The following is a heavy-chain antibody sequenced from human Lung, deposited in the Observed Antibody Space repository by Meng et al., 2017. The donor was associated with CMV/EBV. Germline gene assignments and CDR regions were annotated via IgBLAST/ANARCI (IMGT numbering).Heavy chain of an antibody. CDR2: VSYDGSHK. J-gene: IGHJ6*02. D-gene: IGHD2-15*01. CDR1: GFTFSSSA. CDR3: ARGIKGWSYFYYHAMDV. Sequence: SLKISCAASGFTFSSSAMHWVRQAPGKGLEWVAVVSYDGSHKYYADSVKGRFTISRDNSKNSLYLQMNSLRPEDTAVYYCARGIKGWSYFYYHAMDVWGQESTVTVSS. V-gene: IGHV3-30*04.